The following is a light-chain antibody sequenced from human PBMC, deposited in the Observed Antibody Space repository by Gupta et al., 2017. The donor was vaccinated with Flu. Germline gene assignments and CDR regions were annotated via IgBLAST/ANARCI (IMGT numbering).Light chain of an antibody. Sequence: DIQMTQSPSSVAASIGDKITITCRASQGIGNWLAWYQQKPGKAPKLLIYAAVNLESGVPSRFSGNKSATEFALTIDSLQPDDFATYYCQQGDNFPRTFGQGTKVEVK. CDR3: QQGDNFPRT. V-gene: IGKV1-12*01. J-gene: IGKJ1*01. CDR1: QGIGNW. CDR2: AAV.